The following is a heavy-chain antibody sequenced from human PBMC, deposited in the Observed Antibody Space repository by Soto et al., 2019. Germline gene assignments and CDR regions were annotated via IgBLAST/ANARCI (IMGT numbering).Heavy chain of an antibody. CDR1: GFTFSSYW. J-gene: IGHJ4*02. CDR3: AKDISSIPES. D-gene: IGHD3-3*02. V-gene: IGHV3-74*01. CDR2: VNPDGSVT. Sequence: EVQLVESGGNLVLPGGSLRLSCAASGFTFSSYWMYWVHQAPGKGLVWVSRVNPDGSVTSYADSVKGRFTVSRDNAKNMLYLQMNNLRVEDTAIYYCAKDISSIPESWGQGTLVTVSS.